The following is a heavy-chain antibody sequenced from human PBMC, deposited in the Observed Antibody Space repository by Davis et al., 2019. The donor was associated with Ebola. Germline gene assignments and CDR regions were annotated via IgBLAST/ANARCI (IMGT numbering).Heavy chain of an antibody. CDR2: INPGDGTT. CDR1: FTSYY. D-gene: IGHD3-10*01. J-gene: IGHJ4*02. CDR3: TRGENDGSGNYVGDY. Sequence: ASVQVSCKASFTSYYVHWVRQAPAQGLEWMGIINPGDGTTNYAQKLQGRVTMTRDTAANTIYMELNSLRFEDTAVYYCTRGENDGSGNYVGDYWGQGNLVTVSS. V-gene: IGHV1-46*01.